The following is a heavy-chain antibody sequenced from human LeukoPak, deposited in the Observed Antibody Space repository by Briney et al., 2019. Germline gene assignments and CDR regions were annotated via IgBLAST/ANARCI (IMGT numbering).Heavy chain of an antibody. CDR2: ISSSSSTI. D-gene: IGHD3-10*01. CDR1: GFTFSSYS. CDR3: AKGLEGTRFDP. J-gene: IGHJ5*02. Sequence: GGSLRLSCAASGFTFSSYSMNWVRQAPGKGLEWVSYISSSSSTIYYADSVKGRFTISRDNAKNSLYLQMNSLRVEDTAVYYCAKGLEGTRFDPWGQGTLVTVSS. V-gene: IGHV3-48*04.